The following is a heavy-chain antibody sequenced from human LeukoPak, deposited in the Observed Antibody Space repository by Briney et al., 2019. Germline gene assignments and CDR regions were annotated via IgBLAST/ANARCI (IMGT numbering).Heavy chain of an antibody. V-gene: IGHV1-8*01. Sequence: ASVKVSCKASGYTFTSYDINWVRQATGQGLEWMGWMNPNSGNTGYAQKFQGRVTMTRNTSISTAYMELSSLRSEDTAVYYCARVYSNYYYFDYWGQGTLVTVSS. CDR1: GYTFTSYD. J-gene: IGHJ4*02. CDR2: MNPNSGNT. CDR3: ARVYSNYYYFDY. D-gene: IGHD4-11*01.